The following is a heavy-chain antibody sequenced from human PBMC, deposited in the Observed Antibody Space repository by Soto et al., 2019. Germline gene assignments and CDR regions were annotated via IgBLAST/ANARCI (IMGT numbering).Heavy chain of an antibody. CDR2: IYYSGST. D-gene: IGHD2-15*01. Sequence: ASETLSLTCTVSGGSISSGGYYWSWIRQHPGKGPEWIGYIYYSGSTYYNPSLKSRVTISVDTSKNQFSLKLSSVTAADTAVYYCARGPRGVAATLGLVYYYYHGMDVWGQGTTVTVSS. CDR1: GGSISSGGYY. CDR3: ARGPRGVAATLGLVYYYYHGMDV. V-gene: IGHV4-31*03. J-gene: IGHJ6*02.